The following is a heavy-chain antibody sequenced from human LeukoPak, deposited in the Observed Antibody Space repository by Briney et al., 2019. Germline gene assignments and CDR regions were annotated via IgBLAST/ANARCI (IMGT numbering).Heavy chain of an antibody. Sequence: KPGGSLRLSCAASGFSFRSYAMNWVRQAPGKGLEWVGRIKPKTDGETTEYAAPVKDRFSISRDDSKSMMYLQMNSLKTEDTAVYYCITPLPYSAQGGQGTLVTVSS. J-gene: IGHJ4*02. CDR1: GFSFRSYA. CDR3: ITPLPYSAQ. D-gene: IGHD2-21*01. CDR2: IKPKTDGETT. V-gene: IGHV3-15*07.